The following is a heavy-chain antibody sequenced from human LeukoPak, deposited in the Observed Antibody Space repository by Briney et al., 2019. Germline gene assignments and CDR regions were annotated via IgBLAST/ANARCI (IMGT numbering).Heavy chain of an antibody. Sequence: GESLKISCKGSGYSFTSYWIGWVRQMPGKGLEWMGIIYPGDSDTRYSPSFQGQVTISADKSISTAYLQWSSLKASDTAMCYCARRGYCSSTSCPDAFDIWGQGTMVTVSS. CDR3: ARRGYCSSTSCPDAFDI. CDR2: IYPGDSDT. V-gene: IGHV5-51*01. J-gene: IGHJ3*02. D-gene: IGHD2-2*01. CDR1: GYSFTSYW.